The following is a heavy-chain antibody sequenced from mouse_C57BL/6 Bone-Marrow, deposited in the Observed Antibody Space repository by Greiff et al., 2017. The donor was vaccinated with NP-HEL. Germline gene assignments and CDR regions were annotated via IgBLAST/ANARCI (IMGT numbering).Heavy chain of an antibody. V-gene: IGHV1-76*01. CDR1: GYTFTDYY. Sequence: QVQLKESGAELVRPGASVKLSCKASGYTFTDYYINWVKQRPGQGLEWIARIYPGSGNTYYNEKFKGKATLTAEKSSSTAYMQLSSLTSEDSAVYFCAGDEGAYWGQGTLVTVSA. J-gene: IGHJ3*01. CDR2: IYPGSGNT. CDR3: AGDEGAY.